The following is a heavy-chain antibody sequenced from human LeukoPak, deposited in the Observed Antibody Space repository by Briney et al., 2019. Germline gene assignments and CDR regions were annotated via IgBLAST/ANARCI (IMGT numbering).Heavy chain of an antibody. CDR3: AKARCDTCGYGS. J-gene: IGHJ5*02. D-gene: IGHD5-12*01. Sequence: GGSLRLSCAASGFTVTNSYMSWVRQAPGKGLEWVAVLYSGGQTYYAGSVRGRFTISRDASKNTLYLQMNSLRAEDTAEYYCAKARCDTCGYGSWGQGTLVTVSS. CDR1: GFTVTNSY. V-gene: IGHV3-66*02. CDR2: LYSGGQT.